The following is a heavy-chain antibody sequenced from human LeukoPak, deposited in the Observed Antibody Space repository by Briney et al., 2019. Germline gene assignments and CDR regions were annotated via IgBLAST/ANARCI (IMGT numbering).Heavy chain of an antibody. V-gene: IGHV4-34*01. CDR1: GGSFSGYY. CDR2: INHSGST. Sequence: SETLSLTCAVYGGSFSGYYWSWIRQPPGKGLEWIGEINHSGSTNYNPSLKSRVTISVDTSKNQFSLKLSSVTAADTAVYYCARGVRVVVPANYYYGMDVWGQGTTVTASS. J-gene: IGHJ6*02. CDR3: ARGVRVVVPANYYYGMDV. D-gene: IGHD2-2*01.